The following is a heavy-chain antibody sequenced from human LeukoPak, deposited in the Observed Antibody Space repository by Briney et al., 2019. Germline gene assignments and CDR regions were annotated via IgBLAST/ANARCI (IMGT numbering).Heavy chain of an antibody. J-gene: IGHJ4*02. CDR3: ARALPTGYYPDY. V-gene: IGHV4-38-2*02. Sequence: PSETLSLTCTVSGYSISSGYYWGWIRQPPGKGLEWIGSIYHSGSTYYNPSLKSRVTISVDTSKNQFSLKLSSVTAADTAVYYCARALPTGYYPDYWGQGTLVTVSS. CDR1: GYSISSGYY. CDR2: IYHSGST. D-gene: IGHD3-3*01.